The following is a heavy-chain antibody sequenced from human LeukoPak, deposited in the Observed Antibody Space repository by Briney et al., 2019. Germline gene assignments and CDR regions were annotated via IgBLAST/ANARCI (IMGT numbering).Heavy chain of an antibody. CDR1: GFTFSSYA. Sequence: GGSLRLSCAASGFTFSSYAMNWVRQAPGKGLEWVSSISSSSNSTYYADSVKGQFTISRDNAKNSLYLQMNSLRAGDTAVYYCARGPSCTSISCYTTGLFDYWGQGTLVTVSS. CDR3: ARGPSCTSISCYTTGLFDY. CDR2: ISSSSNST. V-gene: IGHV3-21*01. D-gene: IGHD2-2*01. J-gene: IGHJ4*02.